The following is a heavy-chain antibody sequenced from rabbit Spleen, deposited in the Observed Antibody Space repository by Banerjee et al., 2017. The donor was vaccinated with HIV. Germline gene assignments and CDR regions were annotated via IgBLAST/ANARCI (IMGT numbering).Heavy chain of an antibody. CDR2: IVTDSGSI. D-gene: IGHD4-1*01. Sequence: QEQLEESGGDLVKPGASLTLTCTASGFSFSSYFMCWVRQAPGKGLEWIGCIVTDSGSIHYASWAKGRFTISKTSSTTVTLQMTSLTAADTATYFCARNVRTFAWGGDLWGQGTLVTVS. CDR3: ARNVRTFAWGGDL. CDR1: GFSFSSYF. V-gene: IGHV1S45*01. J-gene: IGHJ4*01.